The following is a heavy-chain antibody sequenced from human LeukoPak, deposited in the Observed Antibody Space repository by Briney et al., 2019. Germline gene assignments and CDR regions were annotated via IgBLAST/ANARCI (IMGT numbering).Heavy chain of an antibody. CDR2: IIPIFGTA. CDR3: AIWGQQLAFDY. D-gene: IGHD6-13*01. J-gene: IGHJ4*02. CDR1: GGTFSSYA. V-gene: IGHV1-69*05. Sequence: ASVKVSCKASGGTFSSYAINWVRQAPGQGLEWMGGIIPIFGTANYAQKFQGRVTITTDESTSTAYMELSSLRSEDTAVYYCAIWGQQLAFDYWGQGTLVTVSS.